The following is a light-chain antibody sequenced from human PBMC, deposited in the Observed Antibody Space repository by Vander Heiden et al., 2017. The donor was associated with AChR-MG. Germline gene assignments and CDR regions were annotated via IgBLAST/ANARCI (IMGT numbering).Light chain of an antibody. CDR2: GAS. V-gene: IGKV3-20*01. CDR1: QSVSSSY. Sequence: EIVLTQSPGTLSLSPGERATLSCRASQSVSSSYLAWYQQKPGQAPRLLIYGASSRATGIPDRFSGSGSGTDFTLTISRLDPEDFAVYYCQQYGSSLVAFGQRTRVEIK. J-gene: IGKJ1*01. CDR3: QQYGSSLVA.